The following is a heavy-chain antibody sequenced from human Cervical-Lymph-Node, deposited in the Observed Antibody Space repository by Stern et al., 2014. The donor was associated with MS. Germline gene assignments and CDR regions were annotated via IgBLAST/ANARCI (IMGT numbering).Heavy chain of an antibody. CDR1: GYIFTGYY. V-gene: IGHV1-2*06. Sequence: QVQLVQSGAEMKTPGASVKVSCRASGYIFTGYYVHWVRQVPGQGLEWVGRIDPNSDGTNYAQKFQDRVTMTRDTSINTAYMELSRLKSGDTAVYYCARALKYCTSTTCTYYFDYWGQGTLVTVSS. CDR2: IDPNSDGT. CDR3: ARALKYCTSTTCTYYFDY. D-gene: IGHD2-2*01. J-gene: IGHJ4*02.